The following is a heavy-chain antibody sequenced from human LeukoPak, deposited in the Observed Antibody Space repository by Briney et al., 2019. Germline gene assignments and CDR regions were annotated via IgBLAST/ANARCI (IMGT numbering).Heavy chain of an antibody. V-gene: IGHV3-7*01. CDR1: GFTLSHYM. CDR3: ARDKDFTIDY. Sequence: GGSLRLSCAVSGFTLSHYMMTWVRQAPGEGLEWVANMRTDGSVVQYADSVKGRFTISRDNAKNSLFLQMNSVRAEDTAVYYCARDKDFTIDYWGQGTLVTVSS. CDR2: MRTDGSVV. J-gene: IGHJ4*02. D-gene: IGHD3-10*01.